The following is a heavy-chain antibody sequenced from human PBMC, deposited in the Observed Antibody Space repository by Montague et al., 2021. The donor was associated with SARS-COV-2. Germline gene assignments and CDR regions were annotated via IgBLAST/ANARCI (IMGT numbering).Heavy chain of an antibody. V-gene: IGHV2-70*01. J-gene: IGHJ4*02. Sequence: PALVKPTQTLTLTCSFSGFSLTTPGVPVGWIRQPPGRALEWLALXXWTHDQYYSRSLGTRLTISPGTSKSQVVLTLTNVDTVDTATYYCARNRLSVFDFWGQGTLVTVSS. CDR2: XXWTHDQ. CDR3: ARNRLSVFDF. D-gene: IGHD2/OR15-2a*01. CDR1: GFSLTTPGVP.